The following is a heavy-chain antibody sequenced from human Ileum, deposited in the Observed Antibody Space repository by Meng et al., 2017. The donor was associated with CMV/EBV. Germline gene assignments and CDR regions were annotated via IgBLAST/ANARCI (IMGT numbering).Heavy chain of an antibody. Sequence: LSLSCAASGFTFSSYGMHWVRQAPGKGLEWVSSISSSSSYIYYADSVKGRFTISRDNAKNSLYLQMNSLRAEDTAVYYCARGPGLFDYWGQGTLVTVSS. CDR1: GFTFSSYG. J-gene: IGHJ4*02. CDR3: ARGPGLFDY. CDR2: ISSSSSYI. V-gene: IGHV3-21*01.